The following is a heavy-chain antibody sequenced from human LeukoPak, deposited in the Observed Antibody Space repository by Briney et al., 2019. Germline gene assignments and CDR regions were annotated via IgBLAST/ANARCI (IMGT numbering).Heavy chain of an antibody. CDR2: ISWNSGSI. D-gene: IGHD2-2*02. V-gene: IGHV3-9*01. Sequence: PGESLRLSCAASGFTFDDYAMHWVRQAPGKGLEWVSGISWNSGSIGYADSVKGRFTISRDNSKSTLYLQMNSLRAEDTAVYYCAKPDCSYSDCYRPTYWGQGTLVTVSS. J-gene: IGHJ4*02. CDR3: AKPDCSYSDCYRPTY. CDR1: GFTFDDYA.